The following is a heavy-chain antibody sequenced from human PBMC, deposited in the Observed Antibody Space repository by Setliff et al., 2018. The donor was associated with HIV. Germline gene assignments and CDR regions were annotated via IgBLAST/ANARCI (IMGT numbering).Heavy chain of an antibody. Sequence: SVMVSCKASGGTFNIYSIHWVRQAPGQGLEWMGGINPIFGTPHYGQRFQGRVTITADESTSTAYMELNGLKFDDTAVYYCARRTDSSGWPFDSWGRGTLVTVSS. CDR2: INPIFGTP. CDR3: ARRTDSSGWPFDS. CDR1: GGTFNIYS. D-gene: IGHD6-19*01. J-gene: IGHJ4*02. V-gene: IGHV1-69*13.